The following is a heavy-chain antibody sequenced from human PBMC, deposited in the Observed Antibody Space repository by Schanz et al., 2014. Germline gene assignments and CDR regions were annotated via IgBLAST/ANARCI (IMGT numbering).Heavy chain of an antibody. D-gene: IGHD3-3*01. Sequence: EVQLVESGGGLVKPGGSLRLSCAASGFTFSNYSMNWVRQAPGKGLEWVSSISSTSSYIFYADSVKGRFTISRDNGKKSLYLQMNSLRVEDTAVYYCARQPGRITVSGVVSNWFDPWGQGTLVIVSS. CDR2: ISSTSSYI. J-gene: IGHJ5*02. CDR1: GFTFSNYS. CDR3: ARQPGRITVSGVVSNWFDP. V-gene: IGHV3-21*04.